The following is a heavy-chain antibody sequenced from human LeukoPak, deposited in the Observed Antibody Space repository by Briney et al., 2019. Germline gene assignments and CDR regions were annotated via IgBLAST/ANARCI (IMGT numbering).Heavy chain of an antibody. CDR3: AKDQVGYSYGLEAFDI. CDR1: GFTFSSYA. CDR2: ISGSGGST. J-gene: IGHJ3*02. Sequence: PGGSLRLSCAASGFTFSSYAMSWVRQAPGKGLEWVSAISGSGGSTYYADSVKGRFTISRDNSKNTLYLQMNSLRAEDTAVYYCAKDQVGYSYGLEAFDIWGQGTMVTVSS. V-gene: IGHV3-23*01. D-gene: IGHD5-18*01.